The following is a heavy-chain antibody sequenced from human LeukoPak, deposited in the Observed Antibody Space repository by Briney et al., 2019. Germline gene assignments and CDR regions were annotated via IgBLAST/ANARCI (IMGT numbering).Heavy chain of an antibody. D-gene: IGHD3-10*01. Sequence: SETLSLTCTVSGGSINSYYWSWIRQPPGKGLEWIGYIYYSGSTNYNPSLKSRVTISVDTSKNQFSLKLTSVTAADTAVYYCAKSSGSYYNVDFDYWGQGTLVTVSS. CDR1: GGSINSYY. CDR2: IYYSGST. CDR3: AKSSGSYYNVDFDY. J-gene: IGHJ4*02. V-gene: IGHV4-59*01.